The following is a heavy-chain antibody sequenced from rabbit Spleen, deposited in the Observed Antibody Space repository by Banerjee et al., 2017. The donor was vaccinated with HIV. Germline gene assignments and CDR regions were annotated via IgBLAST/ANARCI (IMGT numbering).Heavy chain of an antibody. D-gene: IGHD1-1*01. CDR2: IDPGLGAT. CDR3: ARGPTSSGYPDYFNL. Sequence: QLKETGGGLVQPGGSLTLSCKASGFDFSNYYMSWVRQAPGKGLEWIGYIDPGLGATYYATWVNGRFTISSHNAQNTLYLQLNSLTAADTATYFCARGPTSSGYPDYFNLWGPGTLVTVS. CDR1: GFDFSNYY. V-gene: IGHV1S7*01. J-gene: IGHJ4*01.